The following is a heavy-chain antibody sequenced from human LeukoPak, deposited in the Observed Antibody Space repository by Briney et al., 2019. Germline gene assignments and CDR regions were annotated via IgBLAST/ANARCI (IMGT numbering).Heavy chain of an antibody. CDR3: AHMIRDRTGYYFDC. V-gene: IGHV2-5*01. Sequence: KESGPTLVKPTQTLTLTCTFSGFSLSTIGVGVGWIRQPPRKALEWLALIYHNDDKRYTVSLKSRLTITKDTSKNQVVLTMTNMDPVDTATYHCAHMIRDRTGYYFDCWGQGTLVTVSS. CDR1: GFSLSTIGVG. CDR2: IYHNDDK. D-gene: IGHD3-22*01. J-gene: IGHJ4*02.